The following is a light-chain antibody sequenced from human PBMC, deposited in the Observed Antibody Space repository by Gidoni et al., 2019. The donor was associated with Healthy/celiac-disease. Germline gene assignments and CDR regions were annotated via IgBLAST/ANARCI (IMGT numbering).Light chain of an antibody. V-gene: IGKV3-15*01. CDR2: GAS. CDR1: QSVSSN. CDR3: QQYNNWPLT. J-gene: IGKJ4*01. Sequence: ELVMTQSPATLSVYPGERATLSCRASQSVSSNLAWYQQKPGQAPRLLIYGASTRATGIPARFSGSGSGTEFTLTISSLQSEDFAVYYCQQYNNWPLTFGGXTKVEIK.